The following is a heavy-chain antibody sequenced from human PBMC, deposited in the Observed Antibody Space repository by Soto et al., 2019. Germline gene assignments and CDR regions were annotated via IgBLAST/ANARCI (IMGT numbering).Heavy chain of an antibody. CDR2: IIPILGIA. D-gene: IGHD2-2*02. CDR1: GGTFSSYT. CDR3: AGYCSSTSCYSGLWWFAP. Sequence: QVQLVQSGAEVKKPGSSVKVSCKASGGTFSSYTISWVRQAPGQGLEWMGRIIPILGIANYAQKFQGRVTITADKSTSTAYMELSSLRSEDTAVYYCAGYCSSTSCYSGLWWFAPWGQGTLVTVSS. V-gene: IGHV1-69*02. J-gene: IGHJ5*02.